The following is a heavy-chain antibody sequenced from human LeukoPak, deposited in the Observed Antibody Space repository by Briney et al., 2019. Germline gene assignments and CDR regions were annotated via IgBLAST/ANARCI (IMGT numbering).Heavy chain of an antibody. V-gene: IGHV3-7*01. Sequence: GGSLRLSCAASGFTFSSYWMSWVRQAPGKGLEWVANIKKDGSEKYYVDSVKGRFTISRDNAKTSLYLQMNRLRAEDTAVYYCARGHIGMDVWGKGTTVTVSS. J-gene: IGHJ6*04. CDR1: GFTFSSYW. CDR3: ARGHIGMDV. CDR2: IKKDGSEK. D-gene: IGHD5-12*01.